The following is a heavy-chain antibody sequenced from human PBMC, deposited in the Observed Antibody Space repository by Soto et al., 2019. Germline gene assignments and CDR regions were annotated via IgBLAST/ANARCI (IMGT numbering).Heavy chain of an antibody. V-gene: IGHV4-31*03. J-gene: IGHJ4*02. D-gene: IGHD6-19*01. CDR2: TYYSGST. CDR1: GGSISSGGYY. CDR3: ARIDGGSSGWFSY. Sequence: SETLSLTCTVSGGSISSGGYYWSWIRQHPGKGLEWIGNTYYSGSTYYNPSLKSRVSISVDTSKNQFSLRLSSVTAADTAVYSCARIDGGSSGWFSYWGQGTLVTVSS.